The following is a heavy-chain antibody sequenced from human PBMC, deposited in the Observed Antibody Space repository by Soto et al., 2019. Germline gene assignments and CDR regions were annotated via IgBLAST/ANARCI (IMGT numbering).Heavy chain of an antibody. Sequence: PWGALRFSWAASGFIFSSSEMNWVRQAPGKGLAWVSYISRGSSTIYYADRVEGPFTISRGNAKNSLDLHVTRPRAQDKGVYFIARKHCYNHLDIWRKG. CDR2: ISRGSSTI. CDR1: GFIFSSSE. V-gene: IGHV3-48*03. CDR3: ARKHCYNHLDI. J-gene: IGHJ3*02. D-gene: IGHD2-2*02.